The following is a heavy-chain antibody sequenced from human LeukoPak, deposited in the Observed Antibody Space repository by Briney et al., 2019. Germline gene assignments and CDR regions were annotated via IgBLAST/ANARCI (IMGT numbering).Heavy chain of an antibody. CDR3: ARVVAAPYNWFDP. CDR1: GVPISSYH. CDR2: IYYSWST. D-gene: IGHD2-15*01. Sequence: SETLSLTCTVSGVPISSYHGSWIRQPPGKGLEGVGDIYYSWSTNYNPPLKSRVTISLDTSKHQFSLKLSSVTAADTAVYYCARVVAAPYNWFDPWGQGTLVTVSS. J-gene: IGHJ5*02. V-gene: IGHV4-59*01.